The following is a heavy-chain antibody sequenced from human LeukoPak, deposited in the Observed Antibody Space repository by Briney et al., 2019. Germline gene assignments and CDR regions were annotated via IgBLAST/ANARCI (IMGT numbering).Heavy chain of an antibody. D-gene: IGHD6-13*01. V-gene: IGHV3-74*01. Sequence: GGSLRLSCAASGFSFSNFWMHWVRQTPGKGLVWVSRINSEGTSTSYADSVKGRFSISRDNARNTLYLQMNSLSAEDTAVYYCARDRGSSWYDLNYWGQGTLVTVSS. CDR1: GFSFSNFW. CDR3: ARDRGSSWYDLNY. J-gene: IGHJ4*02. CDR2: INSEGTST.